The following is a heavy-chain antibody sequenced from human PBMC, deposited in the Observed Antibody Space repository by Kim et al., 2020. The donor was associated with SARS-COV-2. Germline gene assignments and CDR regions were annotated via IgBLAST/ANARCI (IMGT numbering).Heavy chain of an antibody. CDR3: ARRRDDY. CDR1: GFIFSDYP. Sequence: GGSLRLSCAASGFIFSDYPMTWIRQAPGKGLEWVSYITGSGNITYYADSVKGRFTISRDNPKNSLYLQMNSLRADDTAVYYCARRRDDYCGQGPRVTVSS. CDR2: ITGSGNIT. V-gene: IGHV3-11*04. J-gene: IGHJ4*02.